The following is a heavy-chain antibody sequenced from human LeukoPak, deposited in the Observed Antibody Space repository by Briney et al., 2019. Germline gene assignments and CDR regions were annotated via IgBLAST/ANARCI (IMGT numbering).Heavy chain of an antibody. Sequence: PGGSLRLSCAASGFTFSGYWMHWVRQAPRKGLVWVSRINSDGSTTSYADSVKGRFTISRDNAKNTLYLQMNSLRAEDTAVYYCARVGTTSNFYYYYGMDVWGQGTTVTVSS. CDR1: GFTFSGYW. D-gene: IGHD2/OR15-2a*01. V-gene: IGHV3-74*01. J-gene: IGHJ6*02. CDR3: ARVGTTSNFYYYYGMDV. CDR2: INSDGSTT.